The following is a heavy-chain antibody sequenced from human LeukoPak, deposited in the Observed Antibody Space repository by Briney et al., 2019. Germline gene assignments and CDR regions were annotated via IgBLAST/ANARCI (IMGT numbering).Heavy chain of an antibody. CDR2: IYYSGST. Sequence: SETLSLTCTVSGGSISSYYWSWIRQPPGKGLEWIGYIYYSGSTNYNPSLKSRVTISVDTSKNQFSLKLSSVTAADTAVYYCARSYYSSGYYFDYWGQGTLVTVSS. CDR1: GGSISSYY. J-gene: IGHJ4*02. D-gene: IGHD3-22*01. CDR3: ARSYYSSGYYFDY. V-gene: IGHV4-59*01.